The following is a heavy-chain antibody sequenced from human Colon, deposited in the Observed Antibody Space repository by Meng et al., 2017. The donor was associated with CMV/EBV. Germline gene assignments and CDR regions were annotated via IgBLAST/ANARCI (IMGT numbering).Heavy chain of an antibody. J-gene: IGHJ4*02. CDR1: GYTFSKYG. CDR3: ARELARGGY. CDR2: ISGYNDNT. Sequence: QVQLVQSGAEVREPGASVKVSCKTSGYTFSKYGISWVRQAPGQGLEWLGWISGYNDNTKYAQNLQGRITLTTDTSTSTVYMELGSLTSDDTAMYYCARELARGGYWGQGTLVTAPQ. V-gene: IGHV1-18*01.